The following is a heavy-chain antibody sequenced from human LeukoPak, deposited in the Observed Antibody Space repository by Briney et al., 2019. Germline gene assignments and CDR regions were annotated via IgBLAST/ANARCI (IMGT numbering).Heavy chain of an antibody. CDR3: ARGQLGIGLDH. Sequence: PGGSLRLSWAASGFTFSRYWMSWVRQAPGKGLEWVANIKQDGSEKYYVDSVKGRFTISRDNARNSLYLQMNSLRAEDTAVYYCARGQLGIGLDHWGRGTLVTVSS. CDR1: GFTFSRYW. D-gene: IGHD7-27*01. V-gene: IGHV3-7*01. CDR2: IKQDGSEK. J-gene: IGHJ4*02.